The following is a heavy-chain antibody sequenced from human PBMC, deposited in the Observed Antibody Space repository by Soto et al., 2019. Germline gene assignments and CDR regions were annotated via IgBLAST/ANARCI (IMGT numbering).Heavy chain of an antibody. CDR2: IYYSGST. Sequence: SETLSLTCTVSGGSISSYYWSWIRQPPGKGLEWIGYIYYSGSTNYNPSLKSRVTISVDTSKNQFSLKLSSVTAADTAVYYCARGYYDSSFLLDYWGQGTLVTVSS. J-gene: IGHJ4*02. CDR3: ARGYYDSSFLLDY. D-gene: IGHD3-22*01. CDR1: GGSISSYY. V-gene: IGHV4-59*01.